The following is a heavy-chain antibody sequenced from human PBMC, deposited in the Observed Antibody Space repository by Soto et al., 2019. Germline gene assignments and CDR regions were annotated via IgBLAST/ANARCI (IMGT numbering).Heavy chain of an antibody. CDR2: ISSSSSTI. J-gene: IGHJ4*02. D-gene: IGHD3-22*01. CDR1: GFTFSSYS. V-gene: IGHV3-48*02. Sequence: VGSLRLSCAASGFTFSSYSMNWVRQALGKGLEWVSYISSSSSTIYYADSVKGRFTISRDNAKNSLYLQMNSLRDEDTAVYHCAREGVYYYDSSGYQGDYWGQGTLVTVSS. CDR3: AREGVYYYDSSGYQGDY.